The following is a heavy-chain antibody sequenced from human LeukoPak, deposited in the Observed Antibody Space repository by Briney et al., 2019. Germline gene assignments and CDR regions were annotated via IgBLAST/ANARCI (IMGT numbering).Heavy chain of an antibody. Sequence: GGSLRLSCAASGFTFSRYSMNWVRQAPGKGLEWVSSISSGSDHIYYSDSLKGRFIISRDNAKNSLYLQMNSLRAEDTAAYYCARDLTSVTTCFDYWGQGILVTVSS. V-gene: IGHV3-21*01. CDR3: ARDLTSVTTCFDY. CDR2: ISSGSDHI. J-gene: IGHJ4*02. D-gene: IGHD4-17*01. CDR1: GFTFSRYS.